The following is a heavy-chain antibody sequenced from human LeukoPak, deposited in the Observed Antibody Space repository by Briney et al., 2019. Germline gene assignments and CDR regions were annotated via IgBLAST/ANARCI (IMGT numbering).Heavy chain of an antibody. D-gene: IGHD2-2*01. Sequence: SGPTLVKPTQTLTLTCTFSGFSLSTSGVGVGWIRQPPGKALEWLALIYWDDDKRYSPSLKSRLTITKDTSKNQVVLTMTNMDPVDTATYYCAHSSARIRYCSSTSCYGEGYYFDYWGQGTLVTVSS. V-gene: IGHV2-5*02. J-gene: IGHJ4*02. CDR3: AHSSARIRYCSSTSCYGEGYYFDY. CDR1: GFSLSTSGVG. CDR2: IYWDDDK.